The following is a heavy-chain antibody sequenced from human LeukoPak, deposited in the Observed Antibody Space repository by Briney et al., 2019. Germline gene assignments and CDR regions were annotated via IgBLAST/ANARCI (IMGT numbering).Heavy chain of an antibody. D-gene: IGHD2-2*01. CDR2: ISSSSSYI. CDR1: GFTFSSYS. Sequence: PGGSLRLSCAASGFTFSSYSMNWVRQAPGKGLEWVSSISSSSSYIYYVDSVKGRFTISRDNAKNTLYLQMNSLRAEDTAVYYCARDAVVGGGLARSDAFDIWGQGTMVTVSS. CDR3: ARDAVVGGGLARSDAFDI. V-gene: IGHV3-21*01. J-gene: IGHJ3*02.